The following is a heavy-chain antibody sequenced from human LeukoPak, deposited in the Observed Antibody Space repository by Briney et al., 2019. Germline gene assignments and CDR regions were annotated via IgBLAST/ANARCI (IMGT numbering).Heavy chain of an antibody. CDR2: ISNDGRNK. D-gene: IGHD1-7*01. CDR3: AREDGNFHDAFDI. V-gene: IGHV3-30*04. Sequence: GGSLRLSCAASGFTFSSYSMHWVRQAPGKGLEWVALISNDGRNKYYADSVKGRFTISRDNSKNTLYLQMDSLRTEDTAVHYCAREDGNFHDAFDIWGQGTIVTVSS. CDR1: GFTFSSYS. J-gene: IGHJ3*02.